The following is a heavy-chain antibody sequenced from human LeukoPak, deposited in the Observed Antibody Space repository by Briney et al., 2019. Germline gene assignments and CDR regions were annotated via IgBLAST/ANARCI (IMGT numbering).Heavy chain of an antibody. Sequence: GSLRLSCAASGFTFNNYAMSWVRQAPGKGLEWVSAISGSGGNIYYADSVKGRFTVSRDISENTLYLQMNSLRAEDTAVYYCARANGELWDDIYYYYMDVWGKGTTVTVSS. CDR2: ISGSGGNI. V-gene: IGHV3-23*01. D-gene: IGHD1-26*01. J-gene: IGHJ6*03. CDR1: GFTFNNYA. CDR3: ARANGELWDDIYYYYMDV.